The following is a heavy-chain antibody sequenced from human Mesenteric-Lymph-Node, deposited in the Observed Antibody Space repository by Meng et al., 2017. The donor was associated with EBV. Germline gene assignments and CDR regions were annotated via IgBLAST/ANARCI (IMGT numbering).Heavy chain of an antibody. CDR1: GDSISGGGYY. CDR2: ISYSGNT. Sequence: VRPREPGPWLVKPSQTLSLTCGVSGDSISGGGYYWSWIRQPPGKGLEWIGYISYSGNTYYNTSLKSRLTISLDTSKNRFSLKLKSVTAADTAVYYCARALYSGYDYFDWGQGTLVTVSS. CDR3: ARALYSGYDYFD. D-gene: IGHD5-12*01. V-gene: IGHV4-30-4*01. J-gene: IGHJ1*01.